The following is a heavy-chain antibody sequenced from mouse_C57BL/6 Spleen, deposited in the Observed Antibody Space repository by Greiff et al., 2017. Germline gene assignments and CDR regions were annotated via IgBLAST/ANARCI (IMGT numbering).Heavy chain of an antibody. Sequence: VQLQQPGAELVKPGASVKLSCKASGYTFTSYWMQWVKQRPGQGLEWIGEIDPSDSYTNYNQKFKGKATLTVDTSSSTAYMQLSSLTSEDSAVYYCASYGTNRDYFDYWGQGTTLTVSS. CDR1: GYTFTSYW. CDR2: IDPSDSYT. V-gene: IGHV1-50*01. D-gene: IGHD2-1*01. CDR3: ASYGTNRDYFDY. J-gene: IGHJ2*01.